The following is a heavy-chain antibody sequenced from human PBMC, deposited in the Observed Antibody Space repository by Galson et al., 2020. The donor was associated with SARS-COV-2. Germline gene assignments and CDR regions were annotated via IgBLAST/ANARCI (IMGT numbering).Heavy chain of an antibody. J-gene: IGHJ5*02. CDR2: INRDGSEK. CDR1: GFTFSSYW. Sequence: GGPLRLSCAASGFTFSSYWMNWVRQAPGKGLEWVANINRDGSEKHYVDSVRGRFTISRDNARNSLYLQMTSLRAEDPAIYYCAREWIIDLWGQGPLVTVAS. D-gene: IGHD5-12*01. CDR3: AREWIIDL. V-gene: IGHV3-7*01.